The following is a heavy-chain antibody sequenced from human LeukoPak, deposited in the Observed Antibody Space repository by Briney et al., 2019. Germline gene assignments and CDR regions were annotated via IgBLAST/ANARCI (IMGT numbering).Heavy chain of an antibody. D-gene: IGHD3-22*01. CDR2: IDDSGST. Sequence: PSETLSLTCTVSGGSFRDYFWNWIRQSPGKGLEWIGGIDDSGSTNYNPSLKSRATITADMSKNHFSLKLNSVTAADTAVYYCARGAMVVIEFDDAFDIWGHGTLVAVSS. J-gene: IGHJ3*02. V-gene: IGHV4-34*01. CDR3: ARGAMVVIEFDDAFDI. CDR1: GGSFRDYF.